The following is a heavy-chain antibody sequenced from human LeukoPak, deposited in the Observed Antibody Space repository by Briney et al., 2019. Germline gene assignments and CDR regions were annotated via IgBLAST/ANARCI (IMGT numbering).Heavy chain of an antibody. CDR1: GGTFSSYA. CDR3: ARGWLGETTVVTPYNY. CDR2: TIPIFGTA. J-gene: IGHJ4*02. Sequence: GASVKVSCKASGGTFSSYAISWVRQAPGQGLEWMGGTIPIFGTANYAQKFQGRVTITADESTSTAYMELSSLRSEDTAVYYCARGWLGETTVVTPYNYWGQGTLVTVSS. D-gene: IGHD4-23*01. V-gene: IGHV1-69*13.